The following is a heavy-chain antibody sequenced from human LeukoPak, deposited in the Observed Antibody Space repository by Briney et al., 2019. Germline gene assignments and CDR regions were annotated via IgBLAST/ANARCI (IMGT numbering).Heavy chain of an antibody. V-gene: IGHV3-15*01. Sequence: GSLRLSCAASGLTFTNVWMSWVRQAPGKGLEWVGRIKSKTDGGTTDYAAPVKGRFTISRDDSKNTLYLQMNSLETEDTAVYYCTASLWFGERIFDYWGQGTLVTVSS. CDR1: GLTFTNVW. D-gene: IGHD3-10*01. CDR3: TASLWFGERIFDY. CDR2: IKSKTDGGTT. J-gene: IGHJ4*02.